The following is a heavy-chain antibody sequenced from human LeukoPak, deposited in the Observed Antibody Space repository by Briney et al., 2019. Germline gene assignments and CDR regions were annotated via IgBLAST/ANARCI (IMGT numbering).Heavy chain of an antibody. V-gene: IGHV3-30*18. CDR1: GFTFSSYG. D-gene: IGHD3-9*01. CDR3: AKDPRYDILTGYVDY. J-gene: IGHJ4*02. CDR2: ISYDGSNK. Sequence: GGSLRLSCAASGFTFSSYGMHWVRQAPGKGLEWVAVISYDGSNKYYADSVKGRFTISRDNSKNTLYLQMNSLRAEDTAVYYCAKDPRYDILTGYVDYWGQGTLVTVSP.